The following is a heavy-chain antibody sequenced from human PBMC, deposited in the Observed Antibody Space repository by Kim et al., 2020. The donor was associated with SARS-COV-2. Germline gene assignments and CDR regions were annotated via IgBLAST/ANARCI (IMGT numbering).Heavy chain of an antibody. V-gene: IGHV3-53*04. CDR2: IYSGGST. CDR1: GFTVSSNY. J-gene: IGHJ5*02. CDR3: ARHYAQYCYDSSGYYH. D-gene: IGHD3-22*01. Sequence: GGSLRLSCAASGFTVSSNYMSWVRQAPGKGLEWVSVIYSGGSTYYADSAKGRFTITRHNSKNTLYLQMNSLRAEDTAVYYCARHYAQYCYDSSGYYHWGQGTLVTVSS.